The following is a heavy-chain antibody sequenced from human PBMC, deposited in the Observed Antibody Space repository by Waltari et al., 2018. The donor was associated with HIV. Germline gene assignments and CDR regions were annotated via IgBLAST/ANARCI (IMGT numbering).Heavy chain of an antibody. CDR2: INSDGSST. D-gene: IGHD3-10*01. CDR1: TLPFTRYW. V-gene: IGHV3-74*01. Sequence: QLVESGGGLVQPGGSLRLPCAASTLPFTRYWMHWVRQAPGKGLVCVSRINSDGSSTSYADSVKGRFTISRDNAKNPLYLQMNSLKVEDTAVYYCARAYYDSGSNWFDPWGQGTLVTVSS. CDR3: ARAYYDSGSNWFDP. J-gene: IGHJ5*02.